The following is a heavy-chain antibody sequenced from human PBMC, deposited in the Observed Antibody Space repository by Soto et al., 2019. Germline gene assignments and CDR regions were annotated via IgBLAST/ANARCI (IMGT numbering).Heavy chain of an antibody. Sequence: SETLSLTCAVSGGSISSSNWWSWVRQPPGKGLEWIGEIYHSGSTNYNPSLKSRVTISVDKSKNQFSLKLSSVTAADTAVYYCARAAATDYYYYGMDVWGQGTTVTVSS. D-gene: IGHD1-1*01. CDR1: GGSISSSNW. CDR3: ARAAATDYYYYGMDV. V-gene: IGHV4-4*02. CDR2: IYHSGST. J-gene: IGHJ6*02.